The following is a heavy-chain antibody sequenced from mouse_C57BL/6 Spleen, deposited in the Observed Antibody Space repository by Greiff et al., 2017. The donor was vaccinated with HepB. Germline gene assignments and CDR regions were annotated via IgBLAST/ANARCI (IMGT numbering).Heavy chain of an antibody. CDR1: GFTFSDYG. Sequence: EVQGVESGGGLVKPGGSLKLSCAASGFTFSDYGMHWVRQAPEKGLAWVAYISSGSSTIYYADTVKGRFTISRDNAKNNLFLQMTSMRSEDTAMYYGARGNYGSSYGWFAYRGQGTLVTVSA. D-gene: IGHD1-1*01. CDR2: ISSGSSTI. J-gene: IGHJ3*01. V-gene: IGHV5-17*01. CDR3: ARGNYGSSYGWFAY.